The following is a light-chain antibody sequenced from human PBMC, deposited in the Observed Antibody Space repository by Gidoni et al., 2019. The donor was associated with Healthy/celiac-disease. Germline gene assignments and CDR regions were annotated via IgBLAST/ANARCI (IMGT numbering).Light chain of an antibody. J-gene: IGKJ4*01. CDR1: QSVSRN. CDR3: QQYNNWPPLT. Sequence: IVLTQSPATLSVSPGDRATLSCRASQSVSRNLAWYQQKPGQAPRLLIYGASTRATGIPARFSGSGSGTEFTLTISRLQSEDFAVYYCQQYNNWPPLTFGGGTKVEIK. V-gene: IGKV3-15*01. CDR2: GAS.